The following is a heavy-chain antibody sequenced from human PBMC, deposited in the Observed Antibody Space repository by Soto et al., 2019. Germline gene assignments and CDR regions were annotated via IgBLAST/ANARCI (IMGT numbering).Heavy chain of an antibody. D-gene: IGHD4-17*01. CDR2: IYSGGST. CDR3: AREGATVVTPDIYYYYGMDV. CDR1: GFTVSSNY. J-gene: IGHJ6*02. Sequence: GGSLRLSCAASGFTVSSNYMSWVRQAPGKGLEWVSVIYSGGSTYYADSVKGRFTISRDNSKNTLYLQMNSLRAEDTAVYYCAREGATVVTPDIYYYYGMDVWGQGTTVTVSS. V-gene: IGHV3-53*01.